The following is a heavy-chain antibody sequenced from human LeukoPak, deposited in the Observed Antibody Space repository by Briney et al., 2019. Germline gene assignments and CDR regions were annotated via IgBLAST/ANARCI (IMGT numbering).Heavy chain of an antibody. Sequence: GRSLRLSCAASGFTFSSYGMHWVRQAPGKGLEWVAVIWYDGSNKYYADSVKGRFTVSRDNAKKSLSLQMNSLRVEDTAIYYCARDRDADDAFDIWGQGTMVTVSS. D-gene: IGHD3-10*01. CDR1: GFTFSSYG. J-gene: IGHJ3*02. CDR3: ARDRDADDAFDI. V-gene: IGHV3-33*01. CDR2: IWYDGSNK.